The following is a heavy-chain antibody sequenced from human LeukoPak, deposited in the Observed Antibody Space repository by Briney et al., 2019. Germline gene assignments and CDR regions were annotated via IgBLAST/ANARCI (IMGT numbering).Heavy chain of an antibody. V-gene: IGHV3-7*03. J-gene: IGHJ4*02. Sequence: GGSLRLSCAASGLTFSNYWMTWVRQAPGKGLEWVANINQDGSEKYYVDSVKGRFTISRDNAKSSLHLQMNSLRAEDTAVYYCARFVSGNWGRGTLVTVSS. CDR2: INQDGSEK. D-gene: IGHD6-25*01. CDR1: GLTFSNYW. CDR3: ARFVSGN.